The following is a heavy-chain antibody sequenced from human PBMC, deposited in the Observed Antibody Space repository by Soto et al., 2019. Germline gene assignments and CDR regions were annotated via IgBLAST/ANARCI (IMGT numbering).Heavy chain of an antibody. J-gene: IGHJ4*02. CDR3: AKTPNTMYYFDY. CDR1: GFTFSSYG. D-gene: IGHD2-2*01. V-gene: IGHV3-30*18. Sequence: GGSLRLSCAASGFTFSSYGMHWVRQAPGKGLEWVAVISYDGSNKYYADSVKGRFTISRDNSKNTLYLQMNSLRAEDTAVYYCAKTPNTMYYFDYWGQGTLVTVSS. CDR2: ISYDGSNK.